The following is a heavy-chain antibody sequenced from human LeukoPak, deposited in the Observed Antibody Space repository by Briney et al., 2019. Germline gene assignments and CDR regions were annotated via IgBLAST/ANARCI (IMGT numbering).Heavy chain of an antibody. CDR3: ARVPYVFDL. J-gene: IGHJ3*01. V-gene: IGHV3-74*01. Sequence: GGSLRLSCAASGFTFTNYWMHWVRQAPGKGLVWVSRINRDGSSTDYLDSVKGRFTISRDNARNTLYLQMNSLRAEDTVVYYCARVPYVFDLWGQGTMVTVSS. CDR2: INRDGSST. CDR1: GFTFTNYW.